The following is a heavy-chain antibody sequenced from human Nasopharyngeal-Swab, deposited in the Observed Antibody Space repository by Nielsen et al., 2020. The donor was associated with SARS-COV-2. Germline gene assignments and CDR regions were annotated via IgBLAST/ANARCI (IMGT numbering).Heavy chain of an antibody. CDR1: GFSFDDYV. V-gene: IGHV3-9*01. J-gene: IGHJ3*02. CDR2: ISWNSYSI. CDR3: AKDESGYTGTYGALDI. Sequence: GGSLRLSCAVSGFSFDDYVMHWVRQAPGKGLEWISGISWNSYSIGYADSVKGRFTISRDNSWTTLYLEMNSLRAEDTAVYYCAKDESGYTGTYGALDIWGQGTMVTVSS. D-gene: IGHD1-26*01.